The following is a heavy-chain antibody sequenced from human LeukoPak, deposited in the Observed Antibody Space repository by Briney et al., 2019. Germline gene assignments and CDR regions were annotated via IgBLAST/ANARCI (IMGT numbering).Heavy chain of an antibody. J-gene: IGHJ4*02. D-gene: IGHD6-19*01. CDR3: ARRPTAQWLGPFDF. CDR2: MDYSGST. Sequence: PGGSLRLSCAASGFTFSSYAMSWVRQAPGKGLEWIGSMDYSGSTYYNPSLKSRVTISVDTSENQFSLNLSSVTAADTAVYYCARRPTAQWLGPFDFWGQGILVTVSS. V-gene: IGHV4-39*01. CDR1: GFTFSSYA.